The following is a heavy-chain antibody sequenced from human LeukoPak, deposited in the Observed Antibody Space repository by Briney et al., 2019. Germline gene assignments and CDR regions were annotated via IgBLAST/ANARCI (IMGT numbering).Heavy chain of an antibody. Sequence: PSETLSLTCAVYGGSFSGYYWSWIRQPPGKGLEWIGEINHSGSTNYNPSLKSRVTISVDTSKNQFSLKLSSVTAADTAVYYCARGRYCSSTSCCFFKAVGYFQHWGQGTLVTVSS. J-gene: IGHJ1*01. CDR3: ARGRYCSSTSCCFFKAVGYFQH. CDR2: INHSGST. V-gene: IGHV4-34*01. D-gene: IGHD2-2*01. CDR1: GGSFSGYY.